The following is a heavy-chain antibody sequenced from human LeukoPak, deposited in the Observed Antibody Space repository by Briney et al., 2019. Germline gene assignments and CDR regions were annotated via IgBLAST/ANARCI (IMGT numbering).Heavy chain of an antibody. CDR2: IYYSGST. J-gene: IGHJ4*02. V-gene: IGHV4-59*08. Sequence: SETLSLTCTVSGGSISSYYWSWIRQSPGKGLEWIGYIYYSGSTNYNPSLKSRVTISVDTSKNQFSLKLSSVTAADTAVYYCASGLVGATEGAFDYWGQGTLVTVSS. CDR3: ASGLVGATEGAFDY. D-gene: IGHD1-26*01. CDR1: GGSISSYY.